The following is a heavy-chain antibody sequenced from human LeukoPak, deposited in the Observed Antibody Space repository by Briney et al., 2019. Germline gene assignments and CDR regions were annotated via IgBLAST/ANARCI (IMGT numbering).Heavy chain of an antibody. J-gene: IGHJ4*02. Sequence: PSETLSLTCAVYGGSFSGYYWSWIRQPPGKGLEWIGEINHSGSTNYNPSLKSRVTISVDKSKNQFSLKLSSVTAADTAVYYCARRLVAARSGSRGFDYWGQGTLVTVSS. CDR3: ARRLVAARSGSRGFDY. CDR1: GGSFSGYY. V-gene: IGHV4-34*01. CDR2: INHSGST. D-gene: IGHD6-6*01.